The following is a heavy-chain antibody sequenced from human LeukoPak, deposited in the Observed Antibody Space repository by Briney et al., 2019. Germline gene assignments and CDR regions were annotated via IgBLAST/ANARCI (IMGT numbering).Heavy chain of an antibody. CDR3: AREGYYGSGSPPSLYFDY. CDR1: GFTFSNYV. CDR2: TSSDLNVK. J-gene: IGHJ4*02. V-gene: IGHV3-30-3*01. Sequence: PRGSLGLSCAASGFTFSNYVIHWVRQAPGKGLEWVAVTSSDLNVKLYADSVKGRFTISRDNSRSTLYLQMNSLRPEDTAIYYCAREGYYGSGSPPSLYFDYWGQGTLVTVSS. D-gene: IGHD3-10*01.